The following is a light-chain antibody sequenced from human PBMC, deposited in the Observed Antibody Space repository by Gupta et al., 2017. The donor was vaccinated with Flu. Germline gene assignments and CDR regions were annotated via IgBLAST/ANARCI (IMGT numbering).Light chain of an antibody. CDR3: MQALQTPYT. CDR1: QSLLHSNGYNY. V-gene: IGKV2-28*01. Sequence: DIVMTQSPLSLPVTPGEPASISCRSSQSLLHSNGYNYLDWYLQKPGQSQQLLIYLGSNRASGVPDRFSGSGSGTYFTLKSSRVEAEDVGVYYCMQALQTPYTFGQGTKLEIK. J-gene: IGKJ2*01. CDR2: LGS.